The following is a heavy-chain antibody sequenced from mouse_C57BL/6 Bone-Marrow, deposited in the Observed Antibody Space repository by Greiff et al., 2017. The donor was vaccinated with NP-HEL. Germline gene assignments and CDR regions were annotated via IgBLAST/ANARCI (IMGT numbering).Heavy chain of an antibody. J-gene: IGHJ2*01. V-gene: IGHV1-81*01. CDR3: ARGRVLRAFDY. D-gene: IGHD1-1*01. CDR2: IYPRSGNT. CDR1: GYTFTSYG. Sequence: VQLQQSGAELARPGASVKLSCKASGYTFTSYGISWVKQRTGQGLEWIGEIYPRSGNTYYNEKFKGKATLTADKSSSTAYMELRILTSEDSAVYVCARGRVLRAFDYWGQGTTLTVSS.